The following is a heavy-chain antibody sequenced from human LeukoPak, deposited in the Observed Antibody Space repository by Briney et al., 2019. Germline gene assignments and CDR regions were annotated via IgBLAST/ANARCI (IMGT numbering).Heavy chain of an antibody. V-gene: IGHV4-39*07. Sequence: WETLSLTCTVSGCTISSCSYYWVWIRQPPGQGLVWIGSNYYSGSTYYNPSLKSRVTISVDTSKNQFSLKLSSVTAADTGVYYCARSSSGWDYWGQGTLVTVSS. J-gene: IGHJ4*02. CDR1: GCTISSCSYY. CDR3: ARSSSGWDY. D-gene: IGHD6-19*01. CDR2: NYYSGST.